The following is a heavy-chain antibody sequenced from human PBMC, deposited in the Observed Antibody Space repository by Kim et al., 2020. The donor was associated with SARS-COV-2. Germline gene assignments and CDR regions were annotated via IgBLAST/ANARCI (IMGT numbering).Heavy chain of an antibody. CDR3: ARGRDSSGGGYYGMDV. CDR1: GGSFSGYY. Sequence: SETLSLTCAVYGGSFSGYYWSWIRQPPGKGLEWIGEINHSGSTNYNPSLKSRVTISVDTSKNQFSLKLSSVTAADTAVYYCARGRDSSGGGYYGMDVWGQGTTVTVSS. D-gene: IGHD6-19*01. J-gene: IGHJ6*02. V-gene: IGHV4-34*01. CDR2: INHSGST.